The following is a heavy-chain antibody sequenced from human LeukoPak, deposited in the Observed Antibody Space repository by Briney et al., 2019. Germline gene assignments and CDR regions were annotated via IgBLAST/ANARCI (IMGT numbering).Heavy chain of an antibody. D-gene: IGHD2/OR15-2a*01. V-gene: IGHV1-69*04. CDR1: GGTFSSYA. J-gene: IGHJ5*02. CDR2: IIPILGIA. CDR3: ATTFRGANWFDP. Sequence: ASVKVSCKASGGTFSSYAISWVRQAPGQGLEWMGRIIPILGIANYAQKFQGRVTITADKSTSTAYMELSSLRSEDTAVYYCATTFRGANWFDPWGQGTLATVSS.